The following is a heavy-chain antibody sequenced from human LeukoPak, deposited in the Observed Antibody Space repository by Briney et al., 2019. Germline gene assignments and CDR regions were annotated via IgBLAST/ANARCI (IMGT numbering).Heavy chain of an antibody. V-gene: IGHV3-30*18. J-gene: IGHJ1*01. Sequence: GGSLRLPCAASGFTFSSYGMHWVRQAPGKGLEWVAVISYDGSNKYYADSVKGRFTISRDNSKNTLYLQMNSLRAEDTAVYYCAKDGGYPEYFQHWGQGTLVTVSS. D-gene: IGHD6-25*01. CDR2: ISYDGSNK. CDR3: AKDGGYPEYFQH. CDR1: GFTFSSYG.